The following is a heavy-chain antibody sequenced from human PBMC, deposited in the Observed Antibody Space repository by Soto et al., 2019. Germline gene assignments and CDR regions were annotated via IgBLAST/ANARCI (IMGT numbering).Heavy chain of an antibody. J-gene: IGHJ5*02. Sequence: QVQLVQSGAEVKKPGASVKVSCKASGYTFTSFGITWVRQAPGQGLEWMGWISPYNGNTHYVQKFQGRVTMTTDTSTSTAYMELRSLRSDDTAVYYCSRGGLGYCRGGSCPQNWFDPWGEGTLVTVSS. D-gene: IGHD2-15*01. CDR3: SRGGLGYCRGGSCPQNWFDP. V-gene: IGHV1-18*01. CDR1: GYTFTSFG. CDR2: ISPYNGNT.